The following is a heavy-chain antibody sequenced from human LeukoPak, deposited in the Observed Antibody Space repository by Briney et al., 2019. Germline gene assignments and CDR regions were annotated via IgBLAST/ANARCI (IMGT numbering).Heavy chain of an antibody. CDR2: ISSSSSNI. Sequence: GGSLRLSCAASGFTFSSYRMTWVRQAPGKGLEWFSYISSSSSNIYYADSVKGRFTISRDNAKNSLYLQMNSLRAEDTAVYYCARDGPGYLPFDYWGQGTLVTVSS. CDR3: ARDGPGYLPFDY. J-gene: IGHJ4*02. V-gene: IGHV3-48*01. D-gene: IGHD6-13*01. CDR1: GFTFSSYR.